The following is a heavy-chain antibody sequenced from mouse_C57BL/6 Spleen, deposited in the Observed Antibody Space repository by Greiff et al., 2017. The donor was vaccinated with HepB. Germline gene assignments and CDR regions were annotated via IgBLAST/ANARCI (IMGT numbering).Heavy chain of an antibody. V-gene: IGHV1-15*01. CDR2: IDPETGGT. D-gene: IGHD1-1*01. CDR1: GYTFTDYE. J-gene: IGHJ4*01. Sequence: VQLQQSGAELVRPGASVTLSCKASGYTFTDYEMHWVKQTPVHGLEWIGAIDPETGGTAYNQKFKGKAILTADKSSSTAYMELRSLTSEDSAVYYCTRNSSAVVATDYAMDYWGQGTSVTVSS. CDR3: TRNSSAVVATDYAMDY.